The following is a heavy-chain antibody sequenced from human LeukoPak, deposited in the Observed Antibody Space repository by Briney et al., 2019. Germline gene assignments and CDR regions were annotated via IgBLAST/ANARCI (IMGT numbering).Heavy chain of an antibody. CDR2: ISSSSITI. D-gene: IGHD3-9*01. J-gene: IGHJ3*02. CDR3: AREGGYDILTGYYFRDAFDM. Sequence: GGSLRLSCAASGFTLRTYDMNWVRQAPGKGLEWVSSISSSSITIYYADSVKGRFTISRDNAKNSLYLQMNRLRAEDTAVYYCAREGGYDILTGYYFRDAFDMWGQGTMVTVSS. V-gene: IGHV3-48*03. CDR1: GFTLRTYD.